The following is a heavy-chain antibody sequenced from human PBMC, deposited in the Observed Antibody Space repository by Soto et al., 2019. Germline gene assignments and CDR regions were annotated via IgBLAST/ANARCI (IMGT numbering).Heavy chain of an antibody. CDR2: INAGNGNT. CDR1: GYTFTDYV. V-gene: IGHV1-3*01. D-gene: IGHD4-4*01. Sequence: QVQLVQSGAEVKKPGASVKVSYKASGYTFTDYVIHWVRQAPGQGLEWMGWINAGNGNTKYSQKFQGRVTIIRDTSASTAYMELSSLRSEDTAVYYCAREKLRTTVTSYNWFDPWGQGTLVTVSS. J-gene: IGHJ5*02. CDR3: AREKLRTTVTSYNWFDP.